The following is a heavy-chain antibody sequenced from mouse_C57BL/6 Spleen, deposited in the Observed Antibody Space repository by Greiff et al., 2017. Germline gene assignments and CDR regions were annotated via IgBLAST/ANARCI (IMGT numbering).Heavy chain of an antibody. J-gene: IGHJ3*01. V-gene: IGHV1-61*01. Sequence: VQLQQPGAELVRPGSSVKLSCKASGYTFTSYWMDWVKQRPGQGLEWIGNIYPSDSETHYNQKFKDKATLTVDKSSSTAYMQLSSLTSEDSAVYYCAREGAYYSLWYWGQGTLVTVSA. CDR3: AREGAYYSLWY. CDR2: IYPSDSET. CDR1: GYTFTSYW. D-gene: IGHD2-10*01.